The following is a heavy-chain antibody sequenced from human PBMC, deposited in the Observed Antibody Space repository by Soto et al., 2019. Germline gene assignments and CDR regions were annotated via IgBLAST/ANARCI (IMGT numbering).Heavy chain of an antibody. CDR2: IHYRGRT. V-gene: IGHV4-39*01. D-gene: IGHD3-3*01. Sequence: SETLSLTCTVAGGSVSNTGYYWDWVRQAPGKGLQWVGTIHYRGRTYYNPSLRSRVTMSVDTSKNQFSLKLSSVTAADTAVYYCARHGGGTSGDYYRRSPDYWGQGTLVTSPQ. CDR3: ARHGGGTSGDYYRRSPDY. J-gene: IGHJ4*02. CDR1: GGSVSNTGYY.